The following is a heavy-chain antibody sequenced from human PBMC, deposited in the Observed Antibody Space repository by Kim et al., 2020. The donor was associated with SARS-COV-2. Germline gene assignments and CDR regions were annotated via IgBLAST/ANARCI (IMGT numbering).Heavy chain of an antibody. CDR3: TIPYSSSWPGGYYYGMDV. CDR1: GFTFSNAW. D-gene: IGHD6-13*01. J-gene: IGHJ6*02. Sequence: GGSLRLSCAASGFTFSNAWMSWVRQAPGKGLEWVGRIKSKTDGGTTDYAAPVKGRFTISRDDSKNTLYLQMNSLKTEDTAVYYCTIPYSSSWPGGYYYGMDVWGQGTTVTVSS. V-gene: IGHV3-15*01. CDR2: IKSKTDGGTT.